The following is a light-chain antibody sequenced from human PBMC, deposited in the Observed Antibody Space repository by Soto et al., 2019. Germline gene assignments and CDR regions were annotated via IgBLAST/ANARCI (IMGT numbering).Light chain of an antibody. CDR2: DVS. CDR3: CSYAGSYTGV. J-gene: IGLJ1*01. Sequence: QSVLTQPRSVSGSPGQSVTISCTGTSSDVGGYNYVSWYQQHPGKAPKLMIYDVSKRPSGVPDRFSGSKSGNTASLTIFGLQAEDEADYYCCSYAGSYTGVFGTGTKVTVL. V-gene: IGLV2-11*01. CDR1: SSDVGGYNY.